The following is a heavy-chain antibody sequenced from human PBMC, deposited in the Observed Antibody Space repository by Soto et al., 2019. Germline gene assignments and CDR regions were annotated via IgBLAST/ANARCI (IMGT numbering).Heavy chain of an antibody. CDR3: AREVGSSYYFDY. D-gene: IGHD5-12*01. V-gene: IGHV3-21*01. CDR1: GFPFSTYS. J-gene: IGHJ4*02. Sequence: GGSLRLSCAASGFPFSTYSMTWVHQAPGKGLEWVSSISSSSSYIYYADSVKGRFTISRDNVKNSLYLQMNSLRAEDTAVYYCAREVGSSYYFDYWGQGTLVTISS. CDR2: ISSSSSYI.